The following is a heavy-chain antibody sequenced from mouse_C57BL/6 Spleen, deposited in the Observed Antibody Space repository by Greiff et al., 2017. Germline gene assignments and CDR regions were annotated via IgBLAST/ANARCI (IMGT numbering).Heavy chain of an antibody. CDR3: ARPVPITTVVADYFDY. CDR1: GYTFTSYW. J-gene: IGHJ2*01. CDR2: IHPNSGST. Sequence: QVQLKESGAELVKPGASVKLSCKASGYTFTSYWMHWVKQRPGQGLEWIGMIHPNSGSTNYNEKFKSKATLTVDKSSSTAYMQLSSLTSEDSAVYYCARPVPITTVVADYFDYWGQGTTLTVSS. V-gene: IGHV1-64*01. D-gene: IGHD1-1*01.